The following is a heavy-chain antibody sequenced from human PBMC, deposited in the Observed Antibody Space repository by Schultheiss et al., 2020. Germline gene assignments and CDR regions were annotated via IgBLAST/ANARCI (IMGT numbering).Heavy chain of an antibody. J-gene: IGHJ5*02. CDR2: ISSSSSYI. V-gene: IGHV3-21*01. CDR1: GFTFSSYG. Sequence: GGSLRLSCAASGFTFSSYGMHWVRQAPGKGLEWVSSISSSSSYIYYADSVKGRFTISRDNSKNTLYLQMNSLRAEDTAVYYCARDRGSGGSCYSNWFDPWGQGTLVTVSS. CDR3: ARDRGSGGSCYSNWFDP. D-gene: IGHD2-15*01.